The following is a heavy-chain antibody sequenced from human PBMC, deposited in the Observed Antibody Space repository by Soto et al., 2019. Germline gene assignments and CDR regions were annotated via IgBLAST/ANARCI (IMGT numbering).Heavy chain of an antibody. Sequence: PSETPSLTCTVSGGSISSSSYYWGWIRQPPGKGLEWIGSIYYSGNTYYNPSLKSRVTISVDTSKNHFSLKLSSVTAADTAVYYCARHFSDSSGFSDYWGQGTLVTVSS. D-gene: IGHD3-22*01. CDR1: GGSISSSSYY. CDR2: IYYSGNT. CDR3: ARHFSDSSGFSDY. J-gene: IGHJ4*02. V-gene: IGHV4-39*01.